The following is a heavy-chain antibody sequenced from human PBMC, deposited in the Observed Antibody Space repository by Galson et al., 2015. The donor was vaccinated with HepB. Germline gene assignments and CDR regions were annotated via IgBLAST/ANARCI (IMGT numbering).Heavy chain of an antibody. V-gene: IGHV3-30-3*01. CDR1: GFTFSRYA. Sequence: SLRLSCAASGFTFSRYAMHWVRQAPGKGLEWVAVITYDGSNKYYADSVKGRFTISRDNSKNTLYLQMNSLRAEDTAVYYCARSGAVARNYYGMDVWGQGTTVTVSS. D-gene: IGHD6-19*01. CDR2: ITYDGSNK. J-gene: IGHJ6*02. CDR3: ARSGAVARNYYGMDV.